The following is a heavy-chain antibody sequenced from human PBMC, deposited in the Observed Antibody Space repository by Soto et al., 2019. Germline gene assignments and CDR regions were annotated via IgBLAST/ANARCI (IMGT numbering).Heavy chain of an antibody. V-gene: IGHV3-21*01. CDR2: ISSSSYI. J-gene: IGHJ6*03. CDR3: ARGTRLPRLSHYYYYMDV. CDR1: GFTFSSYS. Sequence: GGSLRLACAASGFTFSSYSMNWVRQAPGKGLEWVSSISSSSYIYYADSVKGRFTISRDNAKNSLYLQMNSLRAEDTAVYYCARGTRLPRLSHYYYYMDVWGKATTVTGSS. D-gene: IGHD3-16*02.